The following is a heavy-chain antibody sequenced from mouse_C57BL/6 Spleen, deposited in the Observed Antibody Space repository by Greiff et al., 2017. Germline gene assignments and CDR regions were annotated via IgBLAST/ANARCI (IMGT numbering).Heavy chain of an antibody. J-gene: IGHJ2*01. Sequence: QVQLQQSGAELARPGASVKMSCKASGYTFTSYTMPWVKQRPGQGLEWIGYINPSSGYTKYTQKFKDKVTLSADKSSSTAYLQLSSLTSEDSAVXYCAREEKITTRRLAYFDYWGQGTTLTVSS. CDR1: GYTFTSYT. CDR3: AREEKITTRRLAYFDY. D-gene: IGHD1-1*01. CDR2: INPSSGYT. V-gene: IGHV1-4*01.